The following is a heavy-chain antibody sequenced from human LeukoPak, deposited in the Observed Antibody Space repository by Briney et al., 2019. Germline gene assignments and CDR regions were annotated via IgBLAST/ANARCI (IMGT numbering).Heavy chain of an antibody. CDR2: IYYSGST. V-gene: IGHV4-39*01. Sequence: PSETLSLTRTVSGGSISSSSYYWGWIRQPPGKGLEWIGSIYYSGSTYYNPSLKSRVTISVDTSKNQFSLKLGSVTAADTAVYYCARRPITFGGVIPFDYWGQGTLVTVSS. CDR3: ARRPITFGGVIPFDY. J-gene: IGHJ4*02. CDR1: GGSISSSSYY. D-gene: IGHD3-16*01.